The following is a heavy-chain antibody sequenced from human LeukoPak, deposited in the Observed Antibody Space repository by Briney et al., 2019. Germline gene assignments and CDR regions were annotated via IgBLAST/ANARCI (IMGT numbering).Heavy chain of an antibody. CDR2: IYHSGST. CDR3: ARDEEEYSSSSGGVGWFDP. J-gene: IGHJ5*02. Sequence: SETLSLTCTVSGYSISSGYYWGWLRQPPGKGLEWIGSIYHSGSTYYNPSLKSRVTISVDTSKNQFSLKLSSVTAADTAVYYCARDEEEYSSSSGGVGWFDPWGQGTLVTVSS. CDR1: GYSISSGYY. V-gene: IGHV4-38-2*02. D-gene: IGHD6-6*01.